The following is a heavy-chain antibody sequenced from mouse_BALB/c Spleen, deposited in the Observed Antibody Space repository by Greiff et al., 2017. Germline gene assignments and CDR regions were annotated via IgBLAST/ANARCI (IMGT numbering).Heavy chain of an antibody. Sequence: EVKLMESGGGLVQPGGSRKLSCAASGFTFSSFGMHWVRQAPEKGLEWVAYISSGSSTIYYADTVKGRFTISRDNPKNTLFLQMTSLRSEDTAMYYCARGDYGSSSWYFDVWGAGTTVTVSS. CDR1: GFTFSSFG. CDR2: ISSGSSTI. CDR3: ARGDYGSSSWYFDV. J-gene: IGHJ1*01. D-gene: IGHD1-1*01. V-gene: IGHV5-17*02.